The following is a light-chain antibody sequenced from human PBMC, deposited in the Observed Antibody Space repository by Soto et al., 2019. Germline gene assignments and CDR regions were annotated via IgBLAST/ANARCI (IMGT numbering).Light chain of an antibody. V-gene: IGKV3-11*01. CDR3: QQRSNWPLT. Sequence: EIVLTQSPSTLSLSPGERATLSCRASPSVSSYLAWYQQKPGQAPRLLIYDASNSATGIPARFSVSGSGTDFTLTISSLEPEDLAVYYCQQRSNWPLTFGGRNMVESK. CDR2: DAS. J-gene: IGKJ4*01. CDR1: PSVSSY.